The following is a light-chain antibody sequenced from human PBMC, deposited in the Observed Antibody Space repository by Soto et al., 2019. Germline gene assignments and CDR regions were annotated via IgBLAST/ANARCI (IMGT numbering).Light chain of an antibody. CDR1: QSVGSH. CDR3: QQYHNWPPIT. V-gene: IGKV3-15*01. CDR2: GAS. Sequence: EIVVTQSPYALFVSLGEGATLSCRASQSVGSHLAWYQLKPGQAPRLLIYGASTRASGIPARFSGSGSETDFTLTISSLQSEDSAVYYCQQYHNWPPITFGQGTRLEIK. J-gene: IGKJ5*01.